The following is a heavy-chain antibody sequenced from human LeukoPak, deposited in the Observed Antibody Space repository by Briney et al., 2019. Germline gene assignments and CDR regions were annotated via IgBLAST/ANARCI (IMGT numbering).Heavy chain of an antibody. D-gene: IGHD2-15*01. CDR2: MNPNSGNT. V-gene: IGHV1-8*02. CDR1: GYTFTSFD. CDR3: ARVGSDIVVVVAATDYYYGMDV. Sequence: ASVKVSCKASGYTFTSFDISWVRQATGQGLEWMGWMNPNSGNTGYAQKFQGRVTMTTDTSTSTAYMELRSLRSDDTAVYYCARVGSDIVVVVAATDYYYGMDVWGQGTTVTVSS. J-gene: IGHJ6*02.